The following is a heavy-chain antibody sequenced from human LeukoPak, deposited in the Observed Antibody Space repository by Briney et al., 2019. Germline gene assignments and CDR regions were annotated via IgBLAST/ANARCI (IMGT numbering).Heavy chain of an antibody. Sequence: GGSLRLSCAASGLTFTTYAMNWVRQAPGRGLEWVSSIEPSGFTIFYANSVKGRFTISRDNAKNSLYLQMNSLRAEDTAVYYCARDLVDGGSSWLDDAFDIWGQGTMVTVSS. CDR3: ARDLVDGGSSWLDDAFDI. CDR1: GLTFTTYA. CDR2: IEPSGFTI. J-gene: IGHJ3*02. V-gene: IGHV3-21*01. D-gene: IGHD6-13*01.